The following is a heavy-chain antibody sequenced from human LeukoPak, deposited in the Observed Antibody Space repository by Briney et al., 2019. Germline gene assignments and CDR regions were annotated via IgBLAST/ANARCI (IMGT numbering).Heavy chain of an antibody. J-gene: IGHJ5*02. CDR2: INPNSGGT. Sequence: ASVKVSCKASGYTFTGYYMHWVRQAPGQGLEWMGWINPNSGGTSYAQKFQGRVIMTRDTSISTAYMELSRLRSDDTAVYYCARDSVVVIAHNWFDPWGQGTLVTVSS. CDR3: ARDSVVVIAHNWFDP. D-gene: IGHD2-21*01. V-gene: IGHV1-2*02. CDR1: GYTFTGYY.